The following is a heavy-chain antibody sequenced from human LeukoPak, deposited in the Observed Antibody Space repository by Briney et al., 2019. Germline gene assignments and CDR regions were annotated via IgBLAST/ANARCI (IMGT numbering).Heavy chain of an antibody. V-gene: IGHV3-48*02. D-gene: IGHD6-13*01. CDR1: GFTFSSYS. J-gene: IGHJ5*02. Sequence: GGSLRLSCAASGFTFSSYSMNWVRQAPGKGLEWVSYISSRSSNIYYADSVKGRFTISRDNAKNSLYLQMNSLRDEDTAVYYCARGDSSSWYRLWFDPWGQGTLVTVSS. CDR3: ARGDSSSWYRLWFDP. CDR2: ISSRSSNI.